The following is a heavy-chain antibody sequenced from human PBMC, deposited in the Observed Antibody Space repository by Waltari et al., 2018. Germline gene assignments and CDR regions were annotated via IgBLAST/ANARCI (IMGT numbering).Heavy chain of an antibody. CDR2: MIRDGSET. D-gene: IGHD6-13*01. V-gene: IGHV3-7*01. CDR3: ARLSSSWNEKGAFDI. CDR1: GFTLSSFW. Sequence: EVQLVESGGGLVQPGGSLRLSCGGTGFTLSSFWMSWVRQAPGKGLDWVANMIRDGSETYYVDSVKGRFTISRDNAKNSLYLEMNTLRVEDTAIYYCARLSSSWNEKGAFDIWGQGTMVTVSS. J-gene: IGHJ3*02.